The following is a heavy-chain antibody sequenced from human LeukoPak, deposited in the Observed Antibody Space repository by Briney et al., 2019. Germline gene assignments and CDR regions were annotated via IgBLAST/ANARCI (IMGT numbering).Heavy chain of an antibody. D-gene: IGHD2-21*02. V-gene: IGHV3-21*01. CDR1: GFTFSSYT. CDR2: IRNSSSYI. Sequence: PGGSLRLSCAASGFTFSSYTMNWVRQAPGKGLEWVSPIRNSSSYIYYAYSVKVQFTISTDNAKNSLYLQMNILRPKDTAVYYCGRDTQRAPHLVVVTEDWYFALWGRGTLVTVSS. CDR3: GRDTQRAPHLVVVTEDWYFAL. J-gene: IGHJ2*01.